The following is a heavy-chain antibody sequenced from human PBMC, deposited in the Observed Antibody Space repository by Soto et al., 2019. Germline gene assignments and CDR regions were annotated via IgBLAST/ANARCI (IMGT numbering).Heavy chain of an antibody. CDR3: ARGDATKITVTTYYGMDV. CDR2: IIPVFGTA. D-gene: IGHD4-17*01. Sequence: QVQLVQSGAEVKKPGSSVKVSCKASGGTLSNYGVSWVRQAPGQGLEWMGGIIPVFGTANYAHKFQGRLKITADESTSTVYMAVSSLRAEDTAVYYCARGDATKITVTTYYGMDVWGQGTTVTVSS. J-gene: IGHJ6*02. CDR1: GGTLSNYG. V-gene: IGHV1-69*12.